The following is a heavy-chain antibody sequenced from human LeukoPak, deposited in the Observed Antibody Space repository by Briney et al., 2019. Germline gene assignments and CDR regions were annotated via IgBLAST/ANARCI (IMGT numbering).Heavy chain of an antibody. CDR2: INPNSGGT. J-gene: IGHJ4*02. CDR3: ARVPRGTYQPASYFDY. V-gene: IGHV1-2*02. Sequence: GASVKVSCKASGYTFTGYYMHWVRQAPGQGLEWMGWINPNSGGTNYAQKFQGRVTMTRDTSISTAYMELSRLRSDDTAVYYCARVPRGTYQPASYFDYWGQGTLVTVSS. D-gene: IGHD2-2*01. CDR1: GYTFTGYY.